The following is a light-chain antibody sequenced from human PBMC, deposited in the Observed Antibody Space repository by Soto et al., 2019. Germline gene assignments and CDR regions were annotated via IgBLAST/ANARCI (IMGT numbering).Light chain of an antibody. CDR2: DVS. V-gene: IGLV2-14*03. CDR3: SSYTRRCNLAV. Sequence: QSALTQPASVSGSPGQSITIFCTGTSSDVGGYNYVSWYQQHPGSAPKLMIYDVSSRPSGVSNRFSGSKSGNTASLSISGLQAEDEADYYCSSYTRRCNLAVFGSGTKLTVL. J-gene: IGLJ1*01. CDR1: SSDVGGYNY.